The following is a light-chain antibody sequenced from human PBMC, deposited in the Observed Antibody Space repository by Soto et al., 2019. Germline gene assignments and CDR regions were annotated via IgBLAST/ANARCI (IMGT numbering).Light chain of an antibody. CDR3: QQYNDWPT. CDR2: DAS. V-gene: IGKV3-15*01. Sequence: IVMTQSPGTLSGSRGGRGTLGCRASQSVRSKLVWYQRKPGQAPRLLIYDASTRATGMAGRFSGSGSGTEFTLTISSLQSEDFAVYYCQQYNDWPTFGQGTRLEI. CDR1: QSVRSK. J-gene: IGKJ5*01.